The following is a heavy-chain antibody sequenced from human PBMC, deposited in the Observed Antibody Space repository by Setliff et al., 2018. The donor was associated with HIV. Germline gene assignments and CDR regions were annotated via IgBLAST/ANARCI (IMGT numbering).Heavy chain of an antibody. Sequence: SETLSLTCTVSGGFISTGGYSWSWIRQPPGKGLEWIGYIYHSGNTYYNPSLKSRVSISVDRSKNHFSPRLSSVTAADTAVYYCEVAGQWGQGTLVTVSS. V-gene: IGHV4-30-2*01. D-gene: IGHD6-19*01. CDR3: EVAGQ. CDR1: GGFISTGGYS. CDR2: IYHSGNT. J-gene: IGHJ4*02.